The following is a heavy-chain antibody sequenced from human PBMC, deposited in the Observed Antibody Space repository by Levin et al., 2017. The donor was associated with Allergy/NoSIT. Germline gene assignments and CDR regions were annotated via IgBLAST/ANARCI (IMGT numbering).Heavy chain of an antibody. J-gene: IGHJ6*02. CDR3: ARDRVIVGTTNYYYGMDV. D-gene: IGHD1-26*01. CDR1: GGSISSSY. CDR2: IYHTGDT. Sequence: SQTLSLTCTVPGGSISSSYWSWIRPPPGKGLEWIGYIYHTGDTKYSPSLKSRVTISVDTSKNQFSLKLSSVTAADTAVYYCARDRVIVGTTNYYYGMDVWGQGTTVTVSS. V-gene: IGHV4-59*01.